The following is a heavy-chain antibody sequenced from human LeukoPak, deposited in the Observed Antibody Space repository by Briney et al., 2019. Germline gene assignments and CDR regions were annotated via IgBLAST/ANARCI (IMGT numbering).Heavy chain of an antibody. CDR1: GLTFSSYA. V-gene: IGHV3-30*04. CDR3: ARDNGISIFGVVNY. D-gene: IGHD3-3*01. Sequence: SGGSLRLSCAASGLTFSSYAMHWVRQAPGKGLEGVAVISYDGSNKYYADSVKGRFTISRDNSKNTLYLQMNSLRVEDTAVYYCARDNGISIFGVVNYWGQGTLVTVSS. CDR2: ISYDGSNK. J-gene: IGHJ4*02.